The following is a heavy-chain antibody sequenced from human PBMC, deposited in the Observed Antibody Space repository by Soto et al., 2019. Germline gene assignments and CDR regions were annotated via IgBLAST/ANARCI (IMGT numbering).Heavy chain of an antibody. Sequence: SETLSLTCTVSGGSISSSSYYWGWIRQPPGKGLEWIGSIYYSGSTYYNPSLKSRVTISVDTSKNQFSLKLSSVTAADSAVYYCARGYSGYDDAFDIWGQGTMVTVSS. CDR1: GGSISSSSYY. V-gene: IGHV4-39*01. J-gene: IGHJ3*02. CDR3: ARGYSGYDDAFDI. D-gene: IGHD5-12*01. CDR2: IYYSGST.